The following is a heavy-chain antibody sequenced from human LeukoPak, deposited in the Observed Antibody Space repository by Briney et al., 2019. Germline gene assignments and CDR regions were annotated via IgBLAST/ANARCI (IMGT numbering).Heavy chain of an antibody. CDR1: GFIVSSNY. D-gene: IGHD5-24*01. V-gene: IGHV3-66*01. CDR2: IYGGNT. Sequence: GGSLRLSCAASGFIVSSNYMSWVRQAPGKGLEWVSVIYGGNTYYADSVKGRFTISRDNSKNTLFLQMNSLRAEDTAVYFCARGHDERPIRLEVAHYWGQGTLVTVSS. CDR3: ARGHDERPIRLEVAHY. J-gene: IGHJ4*02.